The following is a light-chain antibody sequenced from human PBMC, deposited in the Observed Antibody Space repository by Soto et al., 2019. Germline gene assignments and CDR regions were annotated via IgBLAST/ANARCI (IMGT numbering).Light chain of an antibody. J-gene: IGKJ4*01. CDR1: QSISSY. CDR2: AAS. V-gene: IGKV1-39*01. CDR3: QQYGSSLT. Sequence: IQMTQSPSSLSASVGDRVTITCRASQSISSYLNWYQQKPGKAPKLLIYAASSLQSGVPSRFSGSGSGTDFTLTISRLEPEDFAVYYCQQYGSSLTFGGGTKVDIK.